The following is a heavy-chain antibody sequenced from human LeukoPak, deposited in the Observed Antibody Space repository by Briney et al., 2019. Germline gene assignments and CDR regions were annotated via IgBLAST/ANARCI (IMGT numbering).Heavy chain of an antibody. V-gene: IGHV1-2*02. Sequence: ASVKVSCKTSEYIFTVYHKHWVRQAPGQGLEWMGWINPNSGGTNYAQKLQGRVTLTRDTSINTAYMELSSLRSDDTAVYYCGLVTSGNWWFDPWGLGTPVTVSS. CDR1: EYIFTVYH. D-gene: IGHD1-1*01. J-gene: IGHJ5*02. CDR2: INPNSGGT. CDR3: GLVTSGNWWFDP.